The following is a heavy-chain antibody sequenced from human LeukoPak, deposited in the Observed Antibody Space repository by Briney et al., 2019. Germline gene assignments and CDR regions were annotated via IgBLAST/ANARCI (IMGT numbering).Heavy chain of an antibody. J-gene: IGHJ4*02. D-gene: IGHD3-16*02. CDR1: GYTFTSYY. Sequence: EASVKVSCKASGYTFTSYYMHWVRQAPGQGLEWMGWINPNSGGTNYAQKFQGRVTMTRDTSISTAYMELSRLRSDDTAVYYCARSWGGSYRCLDYWGQGTLVTVSS. V-gene: IGHV1-2*02. CDR3: ARSWGGSYRCLDY. CDR2: INPNSGGT.